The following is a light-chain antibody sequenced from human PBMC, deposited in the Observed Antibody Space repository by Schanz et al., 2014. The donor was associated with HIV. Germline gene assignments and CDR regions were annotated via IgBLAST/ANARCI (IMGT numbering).Light chain of an antibody. CDR2: SNN. Sequence: QSVLTQPPSASGTPGQRVTISCSGSSSNIGIYTVNWYQHLPGTAPKLLIYSNNQRPSGVPDRFSGSESGTSASLAISGLQSEDEADYYCGSWDDSLNGWVFGGGTKLTVL. J-gene: IGLJ2*01. CDR3: GSWDDSLNGWV. CDR1: SSNIGIYT. V-gene: IGLV1-44*01.